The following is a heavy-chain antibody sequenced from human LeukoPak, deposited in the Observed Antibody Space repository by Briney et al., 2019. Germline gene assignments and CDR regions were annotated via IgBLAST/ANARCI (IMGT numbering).Heavy chain of an antibody. V-gene: IGHV3-53*01. D-gene: IGHD1-26*01. Sequence: GGSLRLSCAASGFTVSSNYMSWVRQAPGKGLEWVSVIYSDGYTYYADSVKGRLTISRDNSKNTLYLQMNSLRAEGTAVYYCARGARVGASLSFDYWGQGTLVTVSS. CDR3: ARGARVGASLSFDY. J-gene: IGHJ4*02. CDR2: IYSDGYT. CDR1: GFTVSSNY.